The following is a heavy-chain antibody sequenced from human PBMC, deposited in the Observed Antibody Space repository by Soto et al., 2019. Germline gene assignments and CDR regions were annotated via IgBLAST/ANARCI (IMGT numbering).Heavy chain of an antibody. V-gene: IGHV3-7*04. CDR1: ESTVSRDW. CDR2: INQDGSEK. J-gene: IGHJ4*02. D-gene: IGHD1-26*01. Sequence: EVHLVESGGGLVQTGGSLRLSCAIFESTVSRDWMNWVRQAPGKGLEWVAHINQDGSEKYYVDSVKGRFTISRDNAKKSLYWQLNSLSPGDTAMYYCSGGVGDAFWGQGTLVTVSS. CDR3: SGGVGDAF.